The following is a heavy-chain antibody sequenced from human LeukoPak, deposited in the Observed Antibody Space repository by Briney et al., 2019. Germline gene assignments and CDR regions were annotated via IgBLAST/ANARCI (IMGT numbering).Heavy chain of an antibody. D-gene: IGHD3-22*01. Sequence: GASVKVSCKASGYTFTGYYMHWVRQAPGKGLEWIGGFDPEYGETIYAQNFQGGVTMTEDTSTDTAYMELSSLRSEDTAVYYCATDSTQTRDYDSSGYYSFDYWGQGTLVTVSS. V-gene: IGHV1-24*01. CDR1: GYTFTGYY. CDR2: FDPEYGET. J-gene: IGHJ4*02. CDR3: ATDSTQTRDYDSSGYYSFDY.